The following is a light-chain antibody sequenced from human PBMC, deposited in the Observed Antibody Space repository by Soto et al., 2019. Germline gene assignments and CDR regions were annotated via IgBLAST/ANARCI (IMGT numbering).Light chain of an antibody. CDR2: GAS. CDR1: QSVSSN. Sequence: EIVMTQSPATLSLSPGERATLSCRASQSVSSNLAWYQQKPGQAPRLPIYGASTRATGIPARFSGSGSGTEFTLTISSLQSEDFAVYYCQQYNNWPFTFGGGTKVEIK. V-gene: IGKV3-15*01. J-gene: IGKJ4*02. CDR3: QQYNNWPFT.